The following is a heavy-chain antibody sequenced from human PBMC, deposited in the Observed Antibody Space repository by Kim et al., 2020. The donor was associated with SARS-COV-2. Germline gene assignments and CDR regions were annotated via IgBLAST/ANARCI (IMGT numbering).Heavy chain of an antibody. CDR1: GYTFTSYG. CDR3: ARDGTAAAGTIVDY. CDR2: ISAYNGHT. J-gene: IGHJ4*02. Sequence: ASVKVSCKASGYTFTSYGISWVRQAPGQGLEWMGWISAYNGHTNYAQKLQGRVTMTTDTSTSTAYMELRILRSDDTAVYYCARDGTAAAGTIVDYWGQGTLVTVSS. D-gene: IGHD6-13*01. V-gene: IGHV1-18*01.